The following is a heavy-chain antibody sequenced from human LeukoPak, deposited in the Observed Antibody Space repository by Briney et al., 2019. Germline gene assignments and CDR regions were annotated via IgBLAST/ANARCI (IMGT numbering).Heavy chain of an antibody. J-gene: IGHJ4*02. D-gene: IGHD3-22*01. CDR2: ISRSSSYI. CDR3: ARVYYYDSSGYLGY. CDR1: GFTFSSYA. Sequence: SGGPLTLFCAASGFTFSSYAMTWLRQAPGKGLEWVSFISRSSSYIYYADSVKGRFTISRDNGKNSLHLQMNSLRAEDTDVYDCARVYYYDSSGYLGYWGQGTLVTVSS. V-gene: IGHV3-21*01.